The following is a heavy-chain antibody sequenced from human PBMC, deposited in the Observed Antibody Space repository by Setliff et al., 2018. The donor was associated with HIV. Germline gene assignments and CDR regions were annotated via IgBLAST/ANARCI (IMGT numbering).Heavy chain of an antibody. CDR3: AKEAPYGDYGSYFDY. CDR1: GFTFDDYA. CDR2: ISWNSGTI. D-gene: IGHD4-17*01. Sequence: PGGSLRLSCAASGFTFDDYAMHWVRQAPGKGLEWVSGISWNSGTIGYADSVKGRFTISRDNAKNSLYLQMNSLRAEDMALYYCAKEAPYGDYGSYFDYWGQGTLVTVSS. V-gene: IGHV3-9*03. J-gene: IGHJ4*02.